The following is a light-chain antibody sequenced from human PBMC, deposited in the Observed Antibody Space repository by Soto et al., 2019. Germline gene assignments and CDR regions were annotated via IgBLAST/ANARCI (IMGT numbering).Light chain of an antibody. J-gene: IGKJ2*01. CDR2: AAS. V-gene: IGKV1-27*01. CDR1: QGTYNY. CDR3: QKHNGAPFT. Sequence: DIQMTQSPSSLSASVGDRVTITCRASQGTYNYLAWYQQKPGKVPKLLIFAASILHSGVPSRFSGSGSGTDFTLTISSLQPEDAATYYCQKHNGAPFTFGQGTKLEIK.